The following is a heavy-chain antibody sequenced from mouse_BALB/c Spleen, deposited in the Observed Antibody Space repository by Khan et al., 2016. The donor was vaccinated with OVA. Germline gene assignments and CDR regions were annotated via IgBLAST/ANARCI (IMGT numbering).Heavy chain of an antibody. D-gene: IGHD2-10*01. Sequence: QMQLEESGPGLVAPSQSLSITCTISGFSLTNYGVHWVCQTPGKGLEWLVVIWSDGSTTYNSAIKSRLTISKDNSKSQVFLKMNSPQTDDTSMYFCARQPYYHYNIMDYWGQGTSVTVSS. J-gene: IGHJ4*01. CDR1: GFSLTNYG. V-gene: IGHV2-6-1*01. CDR2: IWSDGST. CDR3: ARQPYYHYNIMDY.